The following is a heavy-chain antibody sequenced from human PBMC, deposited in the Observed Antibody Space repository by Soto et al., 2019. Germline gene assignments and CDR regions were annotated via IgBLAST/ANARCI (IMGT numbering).Heavy chain of an antibody. V-gene: IGHV3-23*01. CDR1: GLTLRSYA. D-gene: IGHD3-10*01. Sequence: EGQLLQSGGDLVQPGGSLTLSCAGSGLTLRSYAMTWIRQTPEKGLEWVSTISGRSAVPSYAVSVNGRFTVSRDNSKKPLYLRRNSQNPAHPPIYYCAKGGPSTGGFDPWGKGTRATVPA. CDR3: AKGGPSTGGFDP. J-gene: IGHJ5*02. CDR2: ISGRSAVP.